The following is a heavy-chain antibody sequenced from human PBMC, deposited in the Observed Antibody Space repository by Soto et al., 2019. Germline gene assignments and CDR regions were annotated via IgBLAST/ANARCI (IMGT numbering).Heavy chain of an antibody. CDR3: EKDNTIIAVSTYGMDV. D-gene: IGHD6-19*01. Sequence: PGGSLRLSCAASGFTFSSYSMNWVRQAPGKGLEWVSGVSGTGGTTDYAAPVKGRFTISRDDSKKTLYLQMNSLRAEDTAVYYCEKDNTIIAVSTYGMDVWGQGTTVTLS. V-gene: IGHV3-23*01. CDR2: VSGTGGTT. CDR1: GFTFSSYS. J-gene: IGHJ6*02.